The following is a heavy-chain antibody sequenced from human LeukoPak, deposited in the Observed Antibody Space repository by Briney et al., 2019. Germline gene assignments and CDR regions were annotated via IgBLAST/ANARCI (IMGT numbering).Heavy chain of an antibody. CDR2: IENDGSNK. D-gene: IGHD6-6*01. J-gene: IGHJ4*02. V-gene: IGHV3-30*02. CDR1: EFIFSNYG. Sequence: GGSLRLSCAASEFIFSNYGMCWVRQAPGKGLEWVAFIENDGSNKYYADSVRGRFTISRDNSRNTLYMQMNSLRVEDTAVYYCAKDPARGQLGIFDYWGQGVLVTVSS. CDR3: AKDPARGQLGIFDY.